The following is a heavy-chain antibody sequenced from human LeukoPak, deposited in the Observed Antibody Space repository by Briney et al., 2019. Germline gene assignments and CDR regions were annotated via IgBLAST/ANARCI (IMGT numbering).Heavy chain of an antibody. CDR1: GFALRDYT. D-gene: IGHD3-10*01. CDR3: ARELYAPGNTPFDF. CDR2: VNANGDIT. J-gene: IGHJ4*02. Sequence: GGSLRLSCAASGFALRDYTMHWVRQAPGKGLEYVSGVNANGDITYFANSVKGRFTISRDNSKNTLYLQMDNLRAEDMALYYCARELYAPGNTPFDFWGQGTLVIVSS. V-gene: IGHV3-64*01.